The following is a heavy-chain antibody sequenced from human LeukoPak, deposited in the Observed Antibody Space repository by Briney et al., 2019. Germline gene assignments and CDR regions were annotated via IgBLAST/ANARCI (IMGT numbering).Heavy chain of an antibody. V-gene: IGHV4-4*02. D-gene: IGHD3-10*01. CDR1: GGSISSSNW. CDR3: ARGRTVRGVIKFYYYMDV. CDR2: IYHSGST. Sequence: SGTLSLTCAVSGGSISSSNWWSWVRQPPGKGLEWIGEIYHSGSTNYNPSLKSRVTISVDTSKEQFSLKLSSVTAADTAVYYCARGRTVRGVIKFYYYMDVWGKGTTVTVSS. J-gene: IGHJ6*03.